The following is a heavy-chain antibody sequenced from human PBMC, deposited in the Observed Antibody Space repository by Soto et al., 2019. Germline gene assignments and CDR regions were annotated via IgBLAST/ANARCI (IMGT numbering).Heavy chain of an antibody. J-gene: IGHJ4*02. CDR2: IKRRADGGTT. D-gene: IGHD2-15*01. V-gene: IGHV3-15*01. CDR1: GFTFSNVW. CDR3: TAGYESGGIYYSVGY. Sequence: EVQLVESGGGLVKPGGSLSLSCAASGFTFSNVWMSWVRQAPGKGLEWVGRIKRRADGGTTDYATTVRGRFTVSRDDSKNRLYLQMKSKNTEDTDLYYCTAGYESGGIYYSVGYWGQGTLFTVSS.